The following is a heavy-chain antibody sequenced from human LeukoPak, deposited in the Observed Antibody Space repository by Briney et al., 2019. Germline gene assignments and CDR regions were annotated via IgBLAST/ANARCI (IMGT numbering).Heavy chain of an antibody. V-gene: IGHV3-23*01. CDR3: AKHTYYDSSGYYFHY. D-gene: IGHD3-22*01. CDR2: ISGSGGST. J-gene: IGHJ4*02. CDR1: GFTFSSYA. Sequence: PGGSLRLSCAASGFTFSSYAMSWVRQAPGKGLEWASAISGSGGSTYYADSVKGRFTISRDNSKNTLYLQMNSLRAEDTAVYYCAKHTYYDSSGYYFHYWGQGTLVTVSS.